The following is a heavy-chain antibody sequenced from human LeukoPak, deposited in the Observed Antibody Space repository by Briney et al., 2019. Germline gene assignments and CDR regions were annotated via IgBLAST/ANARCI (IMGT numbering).Heavy chain of an antibody. CDR2: IKQDGSEK. CDR1: GFTFSSYW. J-gene: IGHJ5*02. V-gene: IGHV3-7*01. Sequence: GGSLRLSCAASGFTFSSYWMSWVRQAPGKGLEWVANIKQDGSEKYYVGSVKGRFTISRDNAKNSLYLQMNSLRAEDTAVYYCARMGGYYYDSSGFNWFDPWGQGTLVTVSS. CDR3: ARMGGYYYDSSGFNWFDP. D-gene: IGHD3-22*01.